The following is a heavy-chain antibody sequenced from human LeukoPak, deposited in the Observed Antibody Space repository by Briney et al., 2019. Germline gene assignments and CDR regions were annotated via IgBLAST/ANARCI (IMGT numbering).Heavy chain of an antibody. D-gene: IGHD6-13*01. CDR2: IKSKTDGGTT. V-gene: IGHV3-15*01. J-gene: IGHJ4*02. CDR1: GFTFSNAW. Sequence: GGSLRLSCAASGFTFSNAWMSWVRQAPGKGLEWVGRIKSKTDGGTTDYAAPVKGRFTISRDDSKNTLYLQMNSLKTEDTAVYYCTTEDMGIAAAGSFDYWGQGTLVTVSS. CDR3: TTEDMGIAAAGSFDY.